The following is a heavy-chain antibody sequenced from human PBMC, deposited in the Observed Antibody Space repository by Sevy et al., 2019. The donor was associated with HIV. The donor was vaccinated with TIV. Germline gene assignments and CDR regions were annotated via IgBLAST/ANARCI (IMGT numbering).Heavy chain of an antibody. CDR3: TRYCSSSSCERTNWVDAFDI. CDR2: IRSKAYGGSR. Sequence: GGSLRLSCTASGFTFGDYAMTWVRQAPGKGLEWVGFIRSKAYGGSRESAASVKGRFTISREDSKSIAYLQMNSLKTEDTAVYYCTRYCSSSSCERTNWVDAFDIWGQGTMVTVSS. CDR1: GFTFGDYA. D-gene: IGHD2-2*01. V-gene: IGHV3-49*04. J-gene: IGHJ3*02.